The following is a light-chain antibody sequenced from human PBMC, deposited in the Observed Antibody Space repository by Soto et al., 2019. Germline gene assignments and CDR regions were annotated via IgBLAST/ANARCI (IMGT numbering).Light chain of an antibody. V-gene: IGLV2-14*01. J-gene: IGLJ1*01. CDR3: SSYSISTAYL. Sequence: SALTQPASVSGSPGQSITISCTGTSSDVGGYNYVSWYQQHPGKAPKLIIYDDTKRPSGVPSRFSGSKSGNTASLTISGLQAEDEADYFCSSYSISTAYLFGTGTKVTV. CDR2: DDT. CDR1: SSDVGGYNY.